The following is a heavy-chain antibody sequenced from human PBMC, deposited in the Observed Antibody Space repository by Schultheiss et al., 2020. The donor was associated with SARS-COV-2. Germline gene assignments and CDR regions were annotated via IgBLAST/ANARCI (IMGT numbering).Heavy chain of an antibody. CDR3: AGDGKYGWGSSPMDV. Sequence: SETLSLTCTVSGGSISSYYWSWIRQPPGKGLEWIGYIYYSGSTNSNPSLKSRVTISVDTSKNQFSLKLSSVTAADTAVYYCAGDGKYGWGSSPMDVWGKGTTVTVSS. CDR1: GGSISSYY. V-gene: IGHV4-59*01. D-gene: IGHD3-10*01. J-gene: IGHJ6*03. CDR2: IYYSGST.